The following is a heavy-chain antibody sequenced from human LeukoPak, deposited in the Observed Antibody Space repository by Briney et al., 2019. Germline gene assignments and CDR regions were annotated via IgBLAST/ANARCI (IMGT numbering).Heavy chain of an antibody. CDR2: ISYDGSNK. D-gene: IGHD1-7*01. V-gene: IGHV3-30*04. CDR1: GFTFSSYA. J-gene: IGHJ5*02. Sequence: GALRLSCAASGFTFSSYAMHWVRQAPGKGLEWVAVISYDGSNKYYADSVKGRFTISRDNSKNTLYLQMNSLRAEDTAVYYCARDRTSGRFDPWGQGTLVTVSS. CDR3: ARDRTSGRFDP.